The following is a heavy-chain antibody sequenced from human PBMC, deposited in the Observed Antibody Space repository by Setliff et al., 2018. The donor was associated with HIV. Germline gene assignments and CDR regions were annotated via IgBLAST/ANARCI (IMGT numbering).Heavy chain of an antibody. J-gene: IGHJ5*02. D-gene: IGHD6-13*01. CDR2: IYYSGST. CDR3: ARLRGSSTWYTGNWFDP. Sequence: PSETLSLTCTVSGGSINSNNYYWGWIRQPPGKGLEWIGNIYYSGSTYYNPPLKSRVTISVDTSKNQFSLRLSSVTAADTAVYYCARLRGSSTWYTGNWFDPWGQGSLVTVS. V-gene: IGHV4-39*01. CDR1: GGSINSNNYY.